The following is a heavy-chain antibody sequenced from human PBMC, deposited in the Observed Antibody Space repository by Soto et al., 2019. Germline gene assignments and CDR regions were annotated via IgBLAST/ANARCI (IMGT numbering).Heavy chain of an antibody. CDR2: ISAYNGNT. CDR3: AGDPVPEY. J-gene: IGHJ4*02. V-gene: IGHV1-18*01. Sequence: ASVKVSCKASGYTFTSYGISWVRQAPGQGLEWMGWISAYNGNTNYADSVKGRFTISRDNAKNTLYLQMNSLRVEDTAVYYCAGDPVPEYWGQGTLVTVSS. CDR1: GYTFTSYG.